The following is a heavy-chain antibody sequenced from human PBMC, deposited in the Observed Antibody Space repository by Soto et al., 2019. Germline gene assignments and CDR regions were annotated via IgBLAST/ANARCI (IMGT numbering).Heavy chain of an antibody. V-gene: IGHV4-4*02. CDR1: GGSISSSNW. CDR3: ARALNFRESPYSFDF. Sequence: SETLSLTCAVSGGSISSSNWWSWVRQPPGKGLEWIGEIYHSGSTNYNPSLRSRVTISVDKSENQFSLKLSSVTAADTAVYYCARALNFRESPYSFDFWGPGTLVTSPQ. CDR2: IYHSGST. J-gene: IGHJ4*02.